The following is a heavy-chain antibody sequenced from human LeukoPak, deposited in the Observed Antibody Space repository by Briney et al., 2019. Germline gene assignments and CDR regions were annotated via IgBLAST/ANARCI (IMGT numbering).Heavy chain of an antibody. D-gene: IGHD1-26*01. V-gene: IGHV3-48*04. J-gene: IGHJ4*02. CDR1: GFTFSSYI. Sequence: GGSLRLSCAASGFTFSSYIMNWVRQAPGKGLEWVSYISSSSSTIYYADSVKGRFTISRDNAKNSLYLQTNSLRAEDTAVYYCARRETFYYFDYWGQGTLVTVSS. CDR2: ISSSSSTI. CDR3: ARRETFYYFDY.